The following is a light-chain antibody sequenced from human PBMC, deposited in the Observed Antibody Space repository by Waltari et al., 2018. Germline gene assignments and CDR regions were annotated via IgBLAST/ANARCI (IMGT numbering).Light chain of an antibody. Sequence: QSALTQPPSVSKSPGQSVTISCTGTSGDIGGYNGVSWYQQDSGTAPRLLIYEVSERPSGVSERFSGSKSGITAFLTISGLQAEDEADYYCASYRSGGTLVFGGGTRLTVL. CDR1: SGDIGGYNG. V-gene: IGLV2-8*02. CDR2: EVS. J-gene: IGLJ2*01. CDR3: ASYRSGGTLV.